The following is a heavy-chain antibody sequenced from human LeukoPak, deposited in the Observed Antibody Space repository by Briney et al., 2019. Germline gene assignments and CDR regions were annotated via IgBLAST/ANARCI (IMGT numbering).Heavy chain of an antibody. CDR3: AVPLDNWNYDAFDI. CDR2: INPNSGGT. D-gene: IGHD1-7*01. V-gene: IGHV1-2*02. CDR1: GYTFTGYY. J-gene: IGHJ3*02. Sequence: ASVKVSCKASGYTFTGYYMHWVRQAPGQGLEWMGWINPNSGGTNYAQKFQGRVTMTRDTSISTAYMELSRLRSDDTAVYYCAVPLDNWNYDAFDIWGQGTMVTVSS.